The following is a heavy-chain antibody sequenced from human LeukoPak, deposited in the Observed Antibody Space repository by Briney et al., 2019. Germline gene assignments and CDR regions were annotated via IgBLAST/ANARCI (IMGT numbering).Heavy chain of an antibody. CDR2: INPNSGGT. Sequence: ASVKVSCKASGYTFTGYYMHWVRQAPGQGLEWMGWINPNSGGTNYAQKFQGRVTMTRDTSISTAYMELSRLRSDDTAVYYWARDRNTMVRGVIDAFDIWGQGTMVTVSS. D-gene: IGHD3-10*01. CDR1: GYTFTGYY. J-gene: IGHJ3*02. V-gene: IGHV1-2*02. CDR3: ARDRNTMVRGVIDAFDI.